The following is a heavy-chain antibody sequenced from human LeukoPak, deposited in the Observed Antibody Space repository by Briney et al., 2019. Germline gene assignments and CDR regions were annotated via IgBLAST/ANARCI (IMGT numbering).Heavy chain of an antibody. CDR1: GGSISSSSYY. Sequence: SETLSLTCTVSGGSISSSSYYWGWIRQPPGKGLEWIGGIYYSGSTYYNPSLKSRVTISVDTSKNQFSLKLSSVTAADTAVYYCARDENGYVWGSFRAWGQGTLVTVSS. CDR2: IYYSGST. V-gene: IGHV4-39*07. CDR3: ARDENGYVWGSFRA. J-gene: IGHJ5*02. D-gene: IGHD3-16*02.